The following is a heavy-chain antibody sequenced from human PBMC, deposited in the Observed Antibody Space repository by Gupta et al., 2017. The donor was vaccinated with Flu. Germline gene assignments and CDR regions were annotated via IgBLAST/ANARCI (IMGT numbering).Heavy chain of an antibody. CDR2: IHYSGVT. CDR3: ARDAGLYENLDF. J-gene: IGHJ4*02. V-gene: IGHV4-31*03. Sequence: QVQLQDWGPGLLKPSETLSLTCTVSGVSISSDSFWWTWIRQRPGKGLEWLGYIHYSGVTYYHPSLNSRVTMAVDTPKNQFSLKLTSVTVADAAVYYCARDAGLYENLDFWGQGVLVTVSP. CDR1: GVSISSDSFW. D-gene: IGHD2-8*01.